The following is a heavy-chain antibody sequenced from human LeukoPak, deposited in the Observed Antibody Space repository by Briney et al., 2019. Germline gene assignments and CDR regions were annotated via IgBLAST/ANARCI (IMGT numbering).Heavy chain of an antibody. Sequence: GGSLRLSCAASGFTFSSYAMHWVRQAPGKGLEWVAVISYDGSNKYYADSVKGRFTISRDNSKNTLYLQMNSLRAEDTAVYYCARLHYDSSGYYTGLFDYWGQGTLVTVSS. CDR2: ISYDGSNK. J-gene: IGHJ4*02. CDR1: GFTFSSYA. CDR3: ARLHYDSSGYYTGLFDY. D-gene: IGHD3-22*01. V-gene: IGHV3-30-3*01.